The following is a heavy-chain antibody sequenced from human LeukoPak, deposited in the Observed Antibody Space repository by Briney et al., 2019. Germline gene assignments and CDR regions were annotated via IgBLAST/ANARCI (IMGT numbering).Heavy chain of an antibody. CDR3: ARVGGNLSFDY. Sequence: PSETLSLTCAVSGYSISSDYYWGWIRQPPGKGLEWIGNSHHSGSTYFNPSLKSRVTMSVDTSKKQFSLNLSSVTAADTAVYYCARVGGNLSFDYWGQGTLVTVSS. D-gene: IGHD4-23*01. V-gene: IGHV4-38-2*01. CDR1: GYSISSDYY. J-gene: IGHJ4*02. CDR2: SHHSGST.